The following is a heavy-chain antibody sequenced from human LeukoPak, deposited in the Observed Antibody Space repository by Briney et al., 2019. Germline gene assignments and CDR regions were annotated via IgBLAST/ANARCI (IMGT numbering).Heavy chain of an antibody. Sequence: SETLSLTCTVSGGSISSGDYYWSWIRQPPGKGLEWIGYIYYSGSTNYNPSLKSRVTISVDTSKNQFSLKLSSVTAADTAVYYCARDNGSYPWFDPWGQGTLVTVSS. V-gene: IGHV4-61*08. J-gene: IGHJ5*02. CDR2: IYYSGST. CDR3: ARDNGSYPWFDP. CDR1: GGSISSGDYY. D-gene: IGHD1-26*01.